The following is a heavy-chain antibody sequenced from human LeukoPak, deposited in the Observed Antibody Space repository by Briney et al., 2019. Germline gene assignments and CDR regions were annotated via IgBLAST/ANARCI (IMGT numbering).Heavy chain of an antibody. D-gene: IGHD5-18*01. CDR1: GGSISSYY. Sequence: SETLSLTCAVSGGSISSYYWNWIRQPPGKGLEWIGSISYSGSTNYNPSLESRVTISVDTSKNQISLRLSSVTAADTTVYYCARAPERWYSYGSYTYYYMDVWGKGTTVTVSS. V-gene: IGHV4-59*01. CDR3: ARAPERWYSYGSYTYYYMDV. J-gene: IGHJ6*03. CDR2: ISYSGST.